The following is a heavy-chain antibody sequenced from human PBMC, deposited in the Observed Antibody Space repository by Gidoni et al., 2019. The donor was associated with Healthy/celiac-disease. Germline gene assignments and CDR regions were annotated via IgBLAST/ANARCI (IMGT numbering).Heavy chain of an antibody. CDR3: ARSSGGNSVVDY. CDR2: IIPLFGIA. V-gene: IGHV1-69*17. J-gene: IGHJ4*02. Sequence: QVQLVQSGAEVKKHGSSVKVSGKAAGGTFSSYAISWVRQAPGQGLEWMGGIIPLFGIANFAQQFQGRVTIPADKSTSTAYMALSSLSSEDTAVYYCARSSGGNSVVDYWGQGTLVTVSS. D-gene: IGHD2-21*02. CDR1: GGTFSSYA.